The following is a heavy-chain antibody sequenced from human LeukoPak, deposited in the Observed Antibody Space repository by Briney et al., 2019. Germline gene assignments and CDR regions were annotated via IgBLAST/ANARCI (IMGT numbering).Heavy chain of an antibody. Sequence: ASVKVSCNVAGYRLTDLSIHWVRQAPGRGLEWMGGSDLEDYDTIYARDFQDRVTLTEDTSTDTAYMELSSLRSDDTAVYYCATGVAAEMRGLDVWGQGTTVIVSS. CDR3: ATGVAAEMRGLDV. CDR1: GYRLTDLS. V-gene: IGHV1-24*01. CDR2: SDLEDYDT. J-gene: IGHJ6*02. D-gene: IGHD2-15*01.